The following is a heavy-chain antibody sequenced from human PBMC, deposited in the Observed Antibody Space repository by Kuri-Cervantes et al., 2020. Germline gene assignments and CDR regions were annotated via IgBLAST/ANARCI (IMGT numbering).Heavy chain of an antibody. V-gene: IGHV3-7*01. CDR1: GFTFSSYW. CDR2: IKQDGSEK. CDR3: ARTRIAVAGTFDY. D-gene: IGHD6-19*01. J-gene: IGHJ4*02. Sequence: GGSLRLSCAASGFTFSSYWMSWVRQAPGKGLEWVANIKQDGSEKYHVDSVKGRFTISRDNAKNSLYLQMNSLRAEDMAVYYCARTRIAVAGTFDYWGQGTLVTVSS.